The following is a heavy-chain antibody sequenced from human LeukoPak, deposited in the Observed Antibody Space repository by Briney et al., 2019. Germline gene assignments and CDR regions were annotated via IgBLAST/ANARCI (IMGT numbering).Heavy chain of an antibody. D-gene: IGHD3-3*01. Sequence: GGSLRLSCAASGFTFSSYAMHWVRQAPGKGLEWVAVISYDGSNKYYADSVKGRFTISRDNSKNTLYLQMNSLRAEDTAVYYCATVRRGVVGFPFDFDPWGQGTLVTVSS. CDR2: ISYDGSNK. V-gene: IGHV3-30-3*01. CDR1: GFTFSSYA. J-gene: IGHJ5*02. CDR3: ATVRRGVVGFPFDFDP.